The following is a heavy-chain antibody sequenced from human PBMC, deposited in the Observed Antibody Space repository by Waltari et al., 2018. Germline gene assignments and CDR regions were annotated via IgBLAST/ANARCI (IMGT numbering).Heavy chain of an antibody. D-gene: IGHD3-9*01. CDR3: ARVDWLFDY. Sequence: QVQLQESGPGLVKASETLSLTCTVSGYSITSGYHWGWIRQHPGKGLEWIGSIYRSGITYYNPSLKSRVTISVDTSKNQFSLKLSSVTAADTAVYYCARVDWLFDYWGQGILVTVSS. J-gene: IGHJ4*02. CDR1: GYSITSGYH. V-gene: IGHV4-38-2*02. CDR2: IYRSGIT.